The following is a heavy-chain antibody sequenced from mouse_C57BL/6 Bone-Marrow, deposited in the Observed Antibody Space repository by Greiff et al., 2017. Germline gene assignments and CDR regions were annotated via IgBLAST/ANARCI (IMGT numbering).Heavy chain of an antibody. CDR1: GFNIKDDY. D-gene: IGHD1-1*01. Sequence: DVKLQESGAELVRPGASVKLSCTASGFNIKDDYMHWVKQRPEQGLEWIGWIDPENGDTEYASKFQGKATITADTSSNTAYLQLSSLTSEDTAVYYCTTDYYGSHWYFDVWGTGTTVTVSS. CDR2: IDPENGDT. J-gene: IGHJ1*03. V-gene: IGHV14-4*01. CDR3: TTDYYGSHWYFDV.